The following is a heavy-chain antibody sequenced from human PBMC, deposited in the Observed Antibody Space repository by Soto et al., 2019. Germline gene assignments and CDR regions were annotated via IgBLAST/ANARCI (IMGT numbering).Heavy chain of an antibody. CDR2: TYYRSKWYN. D-gene: IGHD3-10*01. CDR1: GDSVSSNSAA. V-gene: IGHV6-1*01. CDR3: ARDFLLLWFGELFNAFDI. J-gene: IGHJ3*02. Sequence: SQTLSLTCAISGDSVSSNSAAWNWIRQSPSRGLEWLGRTYYRSKWYNDYAVSVKSRITINPDTSKNQFSLQLNSVTPEDTAVYYCARDFLLLWFGELFNAFDIWGQGTMVTVSS.